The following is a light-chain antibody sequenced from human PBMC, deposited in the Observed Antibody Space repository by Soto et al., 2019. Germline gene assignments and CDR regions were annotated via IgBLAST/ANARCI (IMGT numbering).Light chain of an antibody. CDR2: GAS. CDR3: LQYGSSPPYT. CDR1: QSVSSTY. J-gene: IGKJ2*01. V-gene: IGKV3-20*01. Sequence: EIVLTQSPGTLSLSPGERVTLSCRASQSVSSTYLAWYQQKPGQAPRLLIYGASSRATGIADRFSGSGSGTDFTLTISRLEPEDFAVYYCLQYGSSPPYTFGQGTKLEIK.